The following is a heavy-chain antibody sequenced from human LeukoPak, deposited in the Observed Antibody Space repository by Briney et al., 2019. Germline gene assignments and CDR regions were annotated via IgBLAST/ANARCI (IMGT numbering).Heavy chain of an antibody. CDR2: INAGNGNT. CDR3: ARYLVGAYDY. Sequence: GASVKVSCKASGYTITNNYMHWVRQAPGQGLEWMGWINAGNGNTKYSQEFQGRVTITRDTSASTAYMELSSLRSEDMAVYYCARYLVGAYDYWGQGTLVTVSS. V-gene: IGHV1-3*03. D-gene: IGHD1-26*01. J-gene: IGHJ4*02. CDR1: GYTITNNY.